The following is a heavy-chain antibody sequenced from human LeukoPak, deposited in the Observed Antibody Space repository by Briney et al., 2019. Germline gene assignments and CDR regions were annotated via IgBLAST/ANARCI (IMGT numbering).Heavy chain of an antibody. CDR1: EFRFSTYA. D-gene: IGHD4-11*01. Sequence: GGSLRLSCAASEFRFSTYAVSWVRQAPGKGLEWVAGISGTGDSTFYADSVKGRFTISRDNSKNTLYLQMNSLRADDTALYYCAKARTTVTTGNYFDDWGQGTLVTVSS. J-gene: IGHJ4*02. V-gene: IGHV3-23*01. CDR2: ISGTGDST. CDR3: AKARTTVTTGNYFDD.